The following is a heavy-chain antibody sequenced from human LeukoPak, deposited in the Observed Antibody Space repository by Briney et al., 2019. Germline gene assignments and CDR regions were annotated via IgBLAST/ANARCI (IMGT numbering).Heavy chain of an antibody. CDR2: ISSSSSYI. CDR1: GFTFSSYS. CDR3: AREPTYGSGSYHDY. Sequence: GGSLRLSCAASGFTFSSYSMNWVRQAPGKGLEWVSYISSSSSYIYYADSVKGRFTISRDNAKNSLYLQMNSLRAEDTAVYYCAREPTYGSGSYHDYWGQGTLVTVSS. D-gene: IGHD3-10*01. J-gene: IGHJ4*02. V-gene: IGHV3-21*05.